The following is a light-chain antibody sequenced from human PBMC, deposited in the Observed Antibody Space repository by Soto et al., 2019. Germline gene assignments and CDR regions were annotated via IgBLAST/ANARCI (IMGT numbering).Light chain of an antibody. CDR3: QQYNKLLPWT. V-gene: IGKV3-15*01. CDR2: GAS. Sequence: EIVLTQSPATLSVSPGERATLSCRASQSISSNLAWYQQKTGQAPRLLIYGASTRSTAIPARFSGSGSGTDYTLTISSLQSEDFEVYFYQQYNKLLPWTFGQGTKVEIK. J-gene: IGKJ1*01. CDR1: QSISSN.